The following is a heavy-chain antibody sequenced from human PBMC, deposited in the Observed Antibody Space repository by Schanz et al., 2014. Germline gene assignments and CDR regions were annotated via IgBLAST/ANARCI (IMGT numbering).Heavy chain of an antibody. Sequence: VQLVESGGGLVKPGGSLRLSCEASGFTLSSYAMHWVRQAPGKGLEWVAVISYDGSNKYYADSVKGRFTISRDNSKNTLYLQMNSLRTEDTAVYYCASPSGYSDYGTYFDFWGQGTLVTVSS. CDR3: ASPSGYSDYGTYFDF. CDR1: GFTLSSYA. CDR2: ISYDGSNK. V-gene: IGHV3-30-3*01. D-gene: IGHD5-12*01. J-gene: IGHJ4*02.